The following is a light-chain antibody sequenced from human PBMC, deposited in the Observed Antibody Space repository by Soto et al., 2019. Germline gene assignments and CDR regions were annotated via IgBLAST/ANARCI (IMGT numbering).Light chain of an antibody. J-gene: IGLJ3*02. CDR3: CSYAGSYRWV. V-gene: IGLV2-11*01. CDR2: DVS. CDR1: SVDVGGYNY. Sequence: QSVLTQPRSVSGSPGQSVTISCTGTSVDVGGYNYVSWYQQHPGKAPKLMIYDVSKRPSGVPDRFSGSKSGNTASLTISGLQAEDEADYYCCSYAGSYRWVFGGGTKVTVL.